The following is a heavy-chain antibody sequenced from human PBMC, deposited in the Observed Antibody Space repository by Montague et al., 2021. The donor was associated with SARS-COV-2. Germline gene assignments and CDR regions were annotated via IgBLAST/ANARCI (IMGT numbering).Heavy chain of an antibody. D-gene: IGHD2-2*02. CDR1: GGSFSGYY. CDR2: INHSGST. J-gene: IGHJ5*02. CDR3: ASLTLGYCSSTSCYSDWFDP. Sequence: SETLSLTCAVYGGSFSGYYWSWIRQPPGKGLEWIGEINHSGSTNYNPSLKSRVTISVDTSKNQLSLKLSSVTAADTAVYYCASLTLGYCSSTSCYSDWFDPWGRGTLVTVSS. V-gene: IGHV4-34*01.